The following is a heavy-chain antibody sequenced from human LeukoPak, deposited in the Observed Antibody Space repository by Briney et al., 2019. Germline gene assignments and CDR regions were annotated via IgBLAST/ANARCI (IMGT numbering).Heavy chain of an antibody. D-gene: IGHD6-13*01. CDR1: GGSLSGYY. Sequence: SETLSLTCGVSGGSLSGYYWTWIRQPPGKGLEWIGDISYSGDPNYNQSLRSRVNFFVDMSKNQFSLKLSSVTAADTAVYYCARVREQQASPPYNWFDPWGQGTLVTVSS. CDR2: ISYSGDP. J-gene: IGHJ5*02. V-gene: IGHV4-34*01. CDR3: ARVREQQASPPYNWFDP.